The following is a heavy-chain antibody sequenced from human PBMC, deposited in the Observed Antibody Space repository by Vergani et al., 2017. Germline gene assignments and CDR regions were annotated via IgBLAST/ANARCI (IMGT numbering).Heavy chain of an antibody. CDR2: IDRKYGVK. V-gene: IGHV3-9*01. CDR1: GFTFQAFA. D-gene: IGHD3-16*01. CDR3: VKDNDYYADGPFDL. J-gene: IGHJ2*01. Sequence: VEAGGGLVQPGGSLRLSCTASGFTFQAFAFQWVRKDSGRGLEWVSGIDRKYGVKNGNSFEGRFSISRDNDKKAVFLQMNNLRHDDTALYFCVKDNDYYADGPFDLWGRGTLVTVSS.